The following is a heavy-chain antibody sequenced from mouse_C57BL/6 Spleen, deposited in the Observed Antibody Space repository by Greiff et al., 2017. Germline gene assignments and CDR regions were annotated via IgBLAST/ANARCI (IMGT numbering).Heavy chain of an antibody. CDR2: IRLKSDNYAT. V-gene: IGHV6-3*01. Sequence: EVMLVESGGGLVQPGGSMKLSCVASGFTFSNYWMNWVRQSPEKGLEWVAQIRLKSDNYATHYAESVKGRFTISRDDSKSSVYLQMNNLRAEDTGIYYCTEATVGGVFDYWGQGTTLTVSS. CDR1: GFTFSNYW. J-gene: IGHJ2*01. CDR3: TEATVGGVFDY. D-gene: IGHD1-1*01.